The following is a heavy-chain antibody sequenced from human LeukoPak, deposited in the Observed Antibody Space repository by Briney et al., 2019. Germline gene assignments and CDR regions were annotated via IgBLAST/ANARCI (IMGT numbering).Heavy chain of an antibody. D-gene: IGHD1-20*01. Sequence: GGSLRLSCAASGFTFSDYYMSWIRQAPGKGLEWVSYISSSGSTIYYADSVKGRFTISRDNAKNSLYLQMNSLRAEDTAVYYCARYSYNWNDLIDYWGQGTLVTVSS. CDR2: ISSSGSTI. V-gene: IGHV3-11*01. CDR3: ARYSYNWNDLIDY. CDR1: GFTFSDYY. J-gene: IGHJ4*02.